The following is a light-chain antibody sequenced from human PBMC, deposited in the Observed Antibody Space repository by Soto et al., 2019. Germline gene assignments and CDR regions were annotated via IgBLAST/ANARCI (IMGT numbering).Light chain of an antibody. J-gene: IGLJ2*01. Sequence: QPVLTQPPSASGTPGQRVTISCSGSSSNIGSNTVNWYQQLPGTAPKLLIYSNNQRPSGVPDRFSGSKSGTSASLAISGLQSEDEAVYYCAAWDDSLNVVVFGGGTKVTVL. CDR2: SNN. V-gene: IGLV1-44*01. CDR1: SSNIGSNT. CDR3: AAWDDSLNVVV.